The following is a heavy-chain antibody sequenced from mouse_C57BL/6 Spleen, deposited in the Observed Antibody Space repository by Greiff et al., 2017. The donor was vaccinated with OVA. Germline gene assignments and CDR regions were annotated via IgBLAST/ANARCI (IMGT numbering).Heavy chain of an antibody. CDR1: GYAFSSSW. J-gene: IGHJ2*01. CDR3: ARHGSSYIDY. Sequence: VQLQQSGPELVKPGASVKISCKASGYAFSSSWMNWVQQRPGKGLEWIGRIYPGDGDTNYNGKFKGKATLTADKSSSTAYMQLSSLTSEDSAVYFCARHGSSYIDYWGQGTTLTVSS. V-gene: IGHV1-82*01. CDR2: IYPGDGDT. D-gene: IGHD1-1*01.